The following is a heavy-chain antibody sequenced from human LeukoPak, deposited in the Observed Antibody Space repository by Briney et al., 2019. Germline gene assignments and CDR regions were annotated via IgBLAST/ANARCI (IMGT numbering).Heavy chain of an antibody. CDR2: ISSSSNYI. CDR1: GFTFSSYS. CDR3: ARVGYTSGWYRN. J-gene: IGHJ4*02. V-gene: IGHV3-21*01. D-gene: IGHD6-19*01. Sequence: GGSLRLSCAASGFTFSSYSMNWVRQAPGKGLEWVSSISSSSNYIHYAESVKGRFTISRDNAKNSLDLQMNSLRAEDTAVYYCARVGYTSGWYRNWGQGTLVTVSS.